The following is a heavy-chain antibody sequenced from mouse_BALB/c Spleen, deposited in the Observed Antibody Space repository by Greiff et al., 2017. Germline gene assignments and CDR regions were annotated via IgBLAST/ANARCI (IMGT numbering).Heavy chain of an antibody. J-gene: IGHJ2*01. V-gene: IGHV5-17*02. D-gene: IGHD2-1*01. CDR2: ISSGISTI. CDR1: GFTFSSFG. CDR3: ARGDYGNYLYYFDY. Sequence: EVNVVESGGGLVQPGGSRKLSCAASGFTFSSFGMHWVRQAPEKGLEWVAYISSGISTIYYADTVKGRFTISRDNPKNTLFLQMTSLRSEDTAMYYCARGDYGNYLYYFDYWGQGTTLTVSS.